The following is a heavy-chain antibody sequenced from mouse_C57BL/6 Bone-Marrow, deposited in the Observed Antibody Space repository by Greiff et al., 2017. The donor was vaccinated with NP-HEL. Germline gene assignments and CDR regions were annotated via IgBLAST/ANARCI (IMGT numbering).Heavy chain of an antibody. D-gene: IGHD1-1*02. CDR1: GYTFTSYW. CDR3: ARNHYGDAMDY. Sequence: HVQLQQPGAELVMPGASVKLSCKASGYTFTSYWMHWVKQRPGQGLEWIGEIDPSDSYTNYNQKFKGKSTLTVDKSSSTAYMQLSSLTSEDSAVYYCARNHYGDAMDYWGQGTSVTVSS. V-gene: IGHV1-69*01. CDR2: IDPSDSYT. J-gene: IGHJ4*01.